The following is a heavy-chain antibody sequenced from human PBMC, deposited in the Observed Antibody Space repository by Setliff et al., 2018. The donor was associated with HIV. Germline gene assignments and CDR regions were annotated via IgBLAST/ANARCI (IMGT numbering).Heavy chain of an antibody. Sequence: ASVKVSCKASGYTFTSYDISWVRQAPGQGLEWMGWMSTYNGNTNYAQKVQGRLTMTRDTSTSTAYMELSSLTSDDTAIYYCARGRLSWSPDSWGQGTLVTVSA. V-gene: IGHV1-18*01. J-gene: IGHJ4*02. CDR1: GYTFTSYD. CDR3: ARGRLSWSPDS. CDR2: MSTYNGNT.